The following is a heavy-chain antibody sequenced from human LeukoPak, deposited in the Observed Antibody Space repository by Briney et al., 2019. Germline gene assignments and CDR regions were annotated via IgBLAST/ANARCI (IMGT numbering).Heavy chain of an antibody. CDR1: GFTFSSYA. J-gene: IGHJ4*02. Sequence: PGGSLRLSCAASGFTFSSYAIHWVRQAPGKGLEWVAVISYDGNNKNYADSVKGRFTISRDNSKNTLYLQMSTLRPDDTAVYYCAREACSSTSCYDYWGQGTLVTVSS. V-gene: IGHV3-30-3*01. CDR2: ISYDGNNK. D-gene: IGHD2-2*01. CDR3: AREACSSTSCYDY.